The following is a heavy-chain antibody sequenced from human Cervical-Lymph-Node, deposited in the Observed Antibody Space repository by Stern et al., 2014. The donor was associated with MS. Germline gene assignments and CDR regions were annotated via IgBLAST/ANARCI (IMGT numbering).Heavy chain of an antibody. CDR2: IIPKSGTV. D-gene: IGHD3-10*01. CDR3: ARVATYYQGSGSYFDY. J-gene: IGHJ4*02. CDR1: GGTFSNYA. V-gene: IGHV1-69*01. Sequence: DQLVESGAEVKKPGSSVKGSCKASGGTFSNYAISWVRQAPGQGLEWMGGIIPKSGTVHYAQKIQGRLTLTADESTNTAYLELSSLRSEDTAVYYCARVATYYQGSGSYFDYWGQGTLLTVSS.